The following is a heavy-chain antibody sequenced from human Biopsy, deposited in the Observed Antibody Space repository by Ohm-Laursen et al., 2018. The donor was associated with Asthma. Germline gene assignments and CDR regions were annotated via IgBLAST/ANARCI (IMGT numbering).Heavy chain of an antibody. CDR2: IYFSGST. J-gene: IGHJ1*01. CDR3: VRGEEVAGTYFKD. CDR1: GGSISSGGYY. V-gene: IGHV4-61*03. D-gene: IGHD6-19*01. Sequence: SDTLSLTCTVSGGSISSGGYYWSWIRQPPGKGLEWIGYIYFSGSTNYNPSLKSRVSISVDTSTYHFSLRLNSVTAADTAVYYCVRGEEVAGTYFKDWDQGTLVTVSS.